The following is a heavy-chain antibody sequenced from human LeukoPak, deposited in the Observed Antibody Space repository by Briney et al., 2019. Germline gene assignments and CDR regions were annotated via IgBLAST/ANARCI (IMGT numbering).Heavy chain of an antibody. CDR1: GGSISSGDYY. V-gene: IGHV4-30-4*08. CDR2: SYYCGST. CDR3: AREGAYYYDSSGNNY. Sequence: SETLSLTCTVSGGSISSGDYYWRWIRQPPGKGLEWFGYSYYCGSTYYNPTLKSRVTISVDTSKNQFSLKLSSVTAADTAVYYCAREGAYYYDSSGNNYWGQGTLVTVSS. D-gene: IGHD3-22*01. J-gene: IGHJ4*02.